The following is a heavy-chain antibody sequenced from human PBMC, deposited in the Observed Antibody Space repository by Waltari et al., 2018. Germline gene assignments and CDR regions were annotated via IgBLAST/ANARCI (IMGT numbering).Heavy chain of an antibody. V-gene: IGHV4-39*01. Sequence: QLQLQESGPGLVHPSETLSLTCTVSGVSLSTLRYYWGWLRQPPGKGLDWIGSLHYGGSSYFNPSLKSRVTISVDTSKNQFSLKLTSVTAADTAVYYCATLPIPLELWYFDLWGRGTLVTVSS. CDR1: GVSLSTLRYY. CDR2: LHYGGSS. CDR3: ATLPIPLELWYFDL. D-gene: IGHD1-7*01. J-gene: IGHJ2*01.